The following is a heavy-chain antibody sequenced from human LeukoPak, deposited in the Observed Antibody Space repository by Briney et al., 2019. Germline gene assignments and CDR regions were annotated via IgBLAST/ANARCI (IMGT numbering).Heavy chain of an antibody. D-gene: IGHD6-13*01. CDR3: AKGYSISY. J-gene: IGHJ4*02. V-gene: IGHV6-1*01. CDR1: GDSFSSTTTA. CDR2: TYYRSKWYN. Sequence: SQTLSLTCAISGDSFSSTTTAWNWIRQSPSRGLEWLGRTYYRSKWYNEYAVSVKSRITINPDTSKNQFSLQLNSVTPEDTAVYYCAKGYSISYWGQGTLVTVSS.